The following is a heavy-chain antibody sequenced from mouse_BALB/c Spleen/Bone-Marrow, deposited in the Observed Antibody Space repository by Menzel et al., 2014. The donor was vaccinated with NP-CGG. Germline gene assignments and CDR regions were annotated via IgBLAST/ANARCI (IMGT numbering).Heavy chain of an antibody. Sequence: VQLQQSGPELVKPGASMKISCKASGYSFTGYTMNWVKQSHGKNLEWIGLINPYNGGTSYNQKFKCKATLTVDKSSSTAYTELLRLTSEDSAEYYCARGHCDDYFDYWGQGTTLTVSS. CDR1: GYSFTGYT. V-gene: IGHV1-18*01. CDR3: ARGHCDDYFDY. CDR2: INPYNGGT. J-gene: IGHJ2*01.